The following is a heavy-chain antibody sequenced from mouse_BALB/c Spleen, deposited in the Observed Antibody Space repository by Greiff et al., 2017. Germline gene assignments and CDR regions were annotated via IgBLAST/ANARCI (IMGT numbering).Heavy chain of an antibody. CDR1: GFSLSTSGMG. D-gene: IGHD1-1*01. CDR3: ARIPYGSSGYAMDY. CDR2: IWWDDDK. Sequence: QVTLKVSGPGILQPSQTLSLTCSFSGFSLSTSGMGVGWIRQPSGKGLEWLAHIWWDDDKRYNPALKSRLTISKDTSSNQVFLKIASVDTADTATYYCARIPYGSSGYAMDYWGQGTSVTVSS. J-gene: IGHJ4*01. V-gene: IGHV8-8*01.